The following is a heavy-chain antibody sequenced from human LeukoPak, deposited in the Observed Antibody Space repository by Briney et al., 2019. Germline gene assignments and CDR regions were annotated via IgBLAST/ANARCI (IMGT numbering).Heavy chain of an antibody. V-gene: IGHV1-2*04. CDR1: GYTFTGYY. CDR3: ARVGDYGGNSAAFDI. J-gene: IGHJ3*02. Sequence: ASVKVSCKASGYTFTGYYMHRVRQAPGQGLEWMGWINPNSGGTNYAQKFQGWVTMTRDTSISTAYMELSRLRSDDTAVYYCARVGDYGGNSAAFDIWGQGTMVTVSS. CDR2: INPNSGGT. D-gene: IGHD4-23*01.